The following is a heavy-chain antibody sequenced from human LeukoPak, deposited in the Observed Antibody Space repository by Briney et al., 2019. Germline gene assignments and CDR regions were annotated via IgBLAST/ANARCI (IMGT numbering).Heavy chain of an antibody. Sequence: PGGSLRLSCAASGFTFSSYSTNWVRQAPGKGLEWVSYISSSRSTIYYADSVKGRFTISRDNAKNSLYVQMNSLRAEDTAVYYCARDQHYYNSGSCYIGLDYWGPGSLVTVSS. CDR3: ARDQHYYNSGSCYIGLDY. CDR2: ISSSRSTI. V-gene: IGHV3-48*01. D-gene: IGHD3-10*01. CDR1: GFTFSSYS. J-gene: IGHJ4*02.